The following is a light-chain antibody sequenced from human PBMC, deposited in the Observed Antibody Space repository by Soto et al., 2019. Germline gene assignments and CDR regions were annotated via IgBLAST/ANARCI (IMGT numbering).Light chain of an antibody. CDR3: QQYDNL. CDR2: DAS. Sequence: DIQMTQSPSSLSASVGDRVTITCQASQDISNYLNWYQQKPGKVPKLLIYDASNLETGVPSRFSGSGSGTDFTFTISSLQPEDIATYYCQQYDNLFGQGTKLEIK. J-gene: IGKJ2*01. V-gene: IGKV1-33*01. CDR1: QDISNY.